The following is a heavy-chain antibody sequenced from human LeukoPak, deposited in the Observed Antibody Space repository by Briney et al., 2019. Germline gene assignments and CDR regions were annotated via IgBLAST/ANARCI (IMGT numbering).Heavy chain of an antibody. Sequence: SETLSPTRTFSGGSPSNYYLGWVRQPPREGLEGVGYIYYSGNADSNPSLKSRVTMSVDTSRNQFSLKLTSVTAADTAVYYCARHEPLGRGAWDYWGQGILVTVSS. D-gene: IGHD1-14*01. CDR1: GGSPSNYY. V-gene: IGHV4-59*08. CDR3: ARHEPLGRGAWDY. J-gene: IGHJ4*02. CDR2: IYYSGNA.